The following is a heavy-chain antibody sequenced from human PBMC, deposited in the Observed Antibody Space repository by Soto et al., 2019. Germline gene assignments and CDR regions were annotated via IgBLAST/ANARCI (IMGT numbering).Heavy chain of an antibody. J-gene: IGHJ4*02. Sequence: QVQLVESVGGVVQPGRSLRLSCAASGFTFSSYGMHWVRQAPGKGLEWVAVISYDGSNKYYADSVKGRFTISRDNSKNTLYLQMNSLRAEDTAVYYCAKVVAGDLGDYWGQGTLVTVSS. D-gene: IGHD3-10*01. V-gene: IGHV3-30*18. CDR2: ISYDGSNK. CDR3: AKVVAGDLGDY. CDR1: GFTFSSYG.